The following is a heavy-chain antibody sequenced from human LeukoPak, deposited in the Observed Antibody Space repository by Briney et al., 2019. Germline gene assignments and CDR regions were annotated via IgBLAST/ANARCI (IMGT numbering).Heavy chain of an antibody. J-gene: IGHJ6*02. D-gene: IGHD5-18*01. CDR1: GGSISSGSYY. V-gene: IGHV4-61*02. CDR3: ARRSSGYSYGYWYYYYGMDV. Sequence: PSETLSLTCTVSGGSISSGSYYWSWIRQPAGKGLEWIGRIYTSGSTNYNPSLKSRVTISVDTSKNQFSLKLSSVTAADTAVYYCARRSSGYSYGYWYYYYGMDVWGQGPRSPSP. CDR2: IYTSGST.